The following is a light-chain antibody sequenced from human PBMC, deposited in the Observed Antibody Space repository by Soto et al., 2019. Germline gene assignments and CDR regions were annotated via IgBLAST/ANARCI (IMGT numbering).Light chain of an antibody. CDR2: DVS. J-gene: IGLJ1*01. CDR1: SSDVGGYNY. Sequence: SVVSQPASGWESPGQSITISCTGTSSDVGGYNYVSWYQQQPGKAPKLMIYDVSNRPSGVSNRFSGSKSGNTASLTISGLQAADEADYYCSSYTSSSTIFGTGTKVTVL. V-gene: IGLV2-14*01. CDR3: SSYTSSSTI.